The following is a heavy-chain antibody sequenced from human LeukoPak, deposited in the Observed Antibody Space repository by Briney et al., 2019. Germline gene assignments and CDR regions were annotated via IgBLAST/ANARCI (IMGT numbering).Heavy chain of an antibody. CDR2: ISDSGDGT. CDR1: GFTFRSYA. J-gene: IGHJ4*02. V-gene: IGHV3-23*01. Sequence: PGGSLRLSCAGSGFTFRSYAMSWVRQSPVKGLEWVSAISDSGDGTYYADSVKARFTISRDNSKNTVYLEMNSLRAEDTAVYYCARDGLWSGSFDYWGQGTLVTVSS. D-gene: IGHD3-3*01. CDR3: ARDGLWSGSFDY.